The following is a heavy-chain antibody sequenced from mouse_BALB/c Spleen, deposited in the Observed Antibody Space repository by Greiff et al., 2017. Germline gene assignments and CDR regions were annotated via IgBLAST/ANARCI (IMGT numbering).Heavy chain of an antibody. J-gene: IGHJ4*01. V-gene: IGHV5-6*01. Sequence: EVMLVESGGDLVKPGGSLKLSCAASGFTFSSYGMSWVRQTPDKRLEWVATISSGGSYTYYPDSVKGRFTISRDNAKNTLYLQMSSLKSEDTAMYYCARPRLSDGYGGNAMDYWGQGTSVTVSS. CDR3: ARPRLSDGYGGNAMDY. D-gene: IGHD2-3*01. CDR2: ISSGGSYT. CDR1: GFTFSSYG.